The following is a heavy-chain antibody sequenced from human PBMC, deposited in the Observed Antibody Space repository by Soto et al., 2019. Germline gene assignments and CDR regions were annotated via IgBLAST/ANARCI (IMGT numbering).Heavy chain of an antibody. V-gene: IGHV3-23*01. CDR1: GFTFSSYA. J-gene: IGHJ4*02. D-gene: IGHD7-27*01. CDR3: AKDPDSTGAYDY. CDR2: ISGSGGST. Sequence: GGSLRLSCAASGFTFSSYAMSWVRQAPGKGLEWVSAISGSGGSTYYADSVKGRFTISRDNSKNMLYLQMNSLRAEDTAVYYCAKDPDSTGAYDYWGQGTLVTVSS.